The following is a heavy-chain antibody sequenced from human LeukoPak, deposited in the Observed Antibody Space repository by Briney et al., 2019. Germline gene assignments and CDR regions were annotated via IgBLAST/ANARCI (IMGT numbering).Heavy chain of an antibody. Sequence: KTSQTLSLTCTVSGGSISSGGYYWSWIRQPLGKGLEWIGYIYHSGSTYYNPSLKSRVTISVDRSKNQFSLKLSSVTAADTAVYYCARVDSSGWHLDYWGQGTLVTVSS. CDR1: GGSISSGGYY. CDR3: ARVDSSGWHLDY. J-gene: IGHJ4*02. CDR2: IYHSGST. D-gene: IGHD6-19*01. V-gene: IGHV4-30-2*01.